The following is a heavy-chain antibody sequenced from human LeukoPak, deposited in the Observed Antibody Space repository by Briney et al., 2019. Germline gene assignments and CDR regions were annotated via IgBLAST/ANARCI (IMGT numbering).Heavy chain of an antibody. D-gene: IGHD1-26*01. J-gene: IGHJ4*02. V-gene: IGHV3-11*06. Sequence: PGGSLRLSCASSGFTFSDYYMSWIRQAPGKGLEWVSHISGSSTYTNYADSVKGRFTISRDNANNSLYLQMNSLTAEDTAVFCCARVGSRGYYFDYWGQGTLVSVSS. CDR3: ARVGSRGYYFDY. CDR1: GFTFSDYY. CDR2: ISGSSTYT.